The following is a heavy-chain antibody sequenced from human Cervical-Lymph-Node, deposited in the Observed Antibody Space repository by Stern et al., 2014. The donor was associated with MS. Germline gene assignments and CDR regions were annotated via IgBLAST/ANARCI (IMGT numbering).Heavy chain of an antibody. CDR1: GFSLSNSG. Sequence: VQLVESGGGVVQPGRSLTLSCAASGFSLSNSGMHWVRQAPGKGLEWVAVMSFVGGNKKYGDSVKGRFSISRYMANNTLFLQMNSLSPEDTAVYYCMGVGDAMHVWGQGTTVIVSS. CDR2: MSFVGGNK. J-gene: IGHJ6*02. CDR3: MGVGDAMHV. V-gene: IGHV3-30*03.